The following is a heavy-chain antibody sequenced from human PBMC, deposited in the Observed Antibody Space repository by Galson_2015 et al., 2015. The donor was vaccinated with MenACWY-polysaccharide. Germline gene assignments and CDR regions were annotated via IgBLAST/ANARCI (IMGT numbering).Heavy chain of an antibody. D-gene: IGHD4-17*01. CDR2: INAGNGNT. J-gene: IGHJ4*02. CDR3: ARSKCGDYGDFDY. Sequence: SVKVSCKASGYTFTSYAMHWVRQAPGQRLEWMGWINAGNGNTKYSQKFQGRVTITRDTSASTAYMELSSLRSEDTAVYYCARSKCGDYGDFDYWGQGTRVTVSS. CDR1: GYTFTSYA. V-gene: IGHV1-3*01.